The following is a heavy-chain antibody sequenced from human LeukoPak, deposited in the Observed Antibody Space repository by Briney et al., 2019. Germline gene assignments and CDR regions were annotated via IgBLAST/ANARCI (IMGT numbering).Heavy chain of an antibody. CDR2: ISSSGSTI. V-gene: IGHV3-11*01. Sequence: GGSLRLSCAASGFTFSDYYMSWIRQAPGKGLEWVSYISSSGSTIYYADSVKGRFTISRDNAKNSLYLQMNSLRAEDTAVYYCARDRYEYYDILTGCPEYGMDVWGQGTTVTVSS. CDR3: ARDRYEYYDILTGCPEYGMDV. CDR1: GFTFSDYY. J-gene: IGHJ6*02. D-gene: IGHD3-9*01.